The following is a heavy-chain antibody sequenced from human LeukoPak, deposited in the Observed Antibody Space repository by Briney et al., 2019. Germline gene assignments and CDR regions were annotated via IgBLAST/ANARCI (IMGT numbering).Heavy chain of an antibody. CDR2: INPNSGGT. CDR1: GYTFTGYY. Sequence: ASVKVSCKASGYTFTGYYMHWVRQAPGQGLEWMGWINPNSGGTNYAQKFQGRVTMTRDTSISTAYMELSRLRSDDTAVYYCARADYVGGSYRSDAFDIWGQGTMVTVSS. J-gene: IGHJ3*02. CDR3: ARADYVGGSYRSDAFDI. V-gene: IGHV1-2*02. D-gene: IGHD3-16*02.